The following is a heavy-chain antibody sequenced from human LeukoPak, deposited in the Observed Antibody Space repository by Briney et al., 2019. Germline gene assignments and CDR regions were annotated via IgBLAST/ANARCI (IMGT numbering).Heavy chain of an antibody. V-gene: IGHV1-69*06. CDR1: GGTFSSYA. J-gene: IGHJ4*02. CDR3: ASSRVRFFDRIAVAVGFDY. CDR2: IIPIFGTA. D-gene: IGHD6-19*01. Sequence: SVKVSCKASGGTFSSYAISWVRQAPRQGLELMGGIIPIFGTANYAQKFLGRVTITADKSTSTAYMELSSLRSEDTAVYYCASSRVRFFDRIAVAVGFDYWGQGTLVTVSS.